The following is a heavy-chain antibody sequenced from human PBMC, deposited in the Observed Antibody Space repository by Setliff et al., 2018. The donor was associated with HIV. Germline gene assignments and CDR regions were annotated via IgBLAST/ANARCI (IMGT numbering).Heavy chain of an antibody. CDR2: IRLDGSDK. D-gene: IGHD6-13*01. V-gene: IGHV3-30*02. CDR3: ATILVNQQPYRYFDY. CDR1: GFTFRNYG. Sequence: PGGSLRLSCAASGFTFRNYGMHWVRQAPGKGLEWVAFIRLDGSDKFYADSVKGRFTISRDNAKNSLSLQMNSLRVEDTAVYFCATILVNQQPYRYFDYWGQGTLVTVSS. J-gene: IGHJ4*02.